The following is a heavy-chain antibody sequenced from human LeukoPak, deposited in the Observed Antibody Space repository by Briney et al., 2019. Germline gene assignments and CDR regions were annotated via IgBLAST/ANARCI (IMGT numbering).Heavy chain of an antibody. V-gene: IGHV1-69*01. CDR2: LIPICGSA. J-gene: IGHJ3*02. CDR3: AGFFYDNSGDAFDI. D-gene: IGHD3-22*01. CDR1: GGSFTFTSHA. Sequence: SVKVSCKASGGSFTFTSHAISWVRQAPGQGLGWMGGLIPICGSANYAQKFQGRVTITSDESTRTVFMELSSLRPEDSAVYYCAGFFYDNSGDAFDIWGQGTMVTVSS.